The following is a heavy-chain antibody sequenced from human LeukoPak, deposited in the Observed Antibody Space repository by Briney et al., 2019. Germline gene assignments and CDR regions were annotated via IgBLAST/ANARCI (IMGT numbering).Heavy chain of an antibody. Sequence: GGSLRLSCAASGFTFRSYATSWFRQAPGKGLEWVSYISSSGSTIYYADSVRGRFTISRDNTKNSLFLQMNSLRAEDTAIYYCARDVGTSSNWYDPWGQGTLVTVSS. CDR3: ARDVGTSSNWYDP. V-gene: IGHV3-48*03. CDR2: ISSSGSTI. D-gene: IGHD6-6*01. CDR1: GFTFRSYA. J-gene: IGHJ5*02.